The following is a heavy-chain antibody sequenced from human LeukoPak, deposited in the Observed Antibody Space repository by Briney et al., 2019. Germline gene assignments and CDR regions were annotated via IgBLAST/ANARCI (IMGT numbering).Heavy chain of an antibody. CDR3: ATGSLPGGFDH. D-gene: IGHD1-14*01. Sequence: GGSLRLSCAASGLTFTNFQMNWIRQAPGKTLEWVSSIDSSGSTIYYGDSVKGRFTISRDNAKNSLDLQMDSLRAEDTAVYYCATGSLPGGFDHWGQGTLVTVSS. J-gene: IGHJ4*02. CDR2: IDSSGSTI. V-gene: IGHV3-48*03. CDR1: GLTFTNFQ.